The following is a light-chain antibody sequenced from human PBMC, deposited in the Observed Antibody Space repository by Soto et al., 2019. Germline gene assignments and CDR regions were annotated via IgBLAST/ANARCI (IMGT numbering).Light chain of an antibody. Sequence: DIVMTQSPDSLAVSLGERATINCKSSQSILYSPNNKNYLAWYQHRPGQPPNLLIYWASTRESGVPDRFSGSGSGTNFTLTISSLQAEDVAVYYCQQYYTNSWTFDQGTRVEI. CDR3: QQYYTNSWT. J-gene: IGKJ1*01. V-gene: IGKV4-1*01. CDR2: WAS. CDR1: QSILYSPNNKNY.